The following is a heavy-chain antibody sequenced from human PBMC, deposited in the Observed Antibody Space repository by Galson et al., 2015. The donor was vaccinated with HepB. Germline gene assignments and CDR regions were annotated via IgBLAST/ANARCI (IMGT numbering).Heavy chain of an antibody. CDR1: GFTFSSFG. D-gene: IGHD3-22*01. J-gene: IGHJ2*01. V-gene: IGHV3-33*01. Sequence: SLRLACAAAGFTFSSFGMHWVRQAPGKGLEWVAVIWDDGSNRYYGDSVKGRFTISRDNSKNTLYLQMNSLRAEDTAVYYCAREHYYDSSGYYYARYLDLWGRGTLVTVSS. CDR3: AREHYYDSSGYYYARYLDL. CDR2: IWDDGSNR.